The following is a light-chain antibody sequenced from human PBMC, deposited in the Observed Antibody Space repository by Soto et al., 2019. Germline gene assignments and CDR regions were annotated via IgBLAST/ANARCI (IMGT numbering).Light chain of an antibody. CDR1: SSNIGTNY. Sequence: QSVLTQPPSVSAAPGQKVTISCSGSSSNIGTNYVSWYQQLPGTAPKLLIYDNNKRPSGIPDRFSGSKSGTSATLGITGLQTGDEADYYGVTWDNSHVLFGGGTQLTVL. CDR2: DNN. J-gene: IGLJ2*01. V-gene: IGLV1-51*01. CDR3: VTWDNSHVL.